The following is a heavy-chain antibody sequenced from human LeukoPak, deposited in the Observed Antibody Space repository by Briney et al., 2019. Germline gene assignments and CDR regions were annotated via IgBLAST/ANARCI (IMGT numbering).Heavy chain of an antibody. CDR3: ARGPHYYDTSGDFYVDY. CDR2: ISNNGSQK. D-gene: IGHD3-22*01. V-gene: IGHV3-30*04. J-gene: IGHJ4*02. Sequence: GSLRLSCATSEFKFSSYFMHWIRQAPGKGLEWVSLISNNGSQKFYAESVKGRFTISRDNSKKTVYLQVNSLRTEDTALYYCARGPHYYDTSGDFYVDYWGQGTLVIASS. CDR1: EFKFSSYF.